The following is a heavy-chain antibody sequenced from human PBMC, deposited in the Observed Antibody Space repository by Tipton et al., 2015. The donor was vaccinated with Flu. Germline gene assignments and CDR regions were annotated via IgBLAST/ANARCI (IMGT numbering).Heavy chain of an antibody. CDR3: ARVMVRGVIPDAFDI. J-gene: IGHJ3*02. Sequence: LRLSCAVYGGSFSGYYWSWIRQPPGKGLEWIGEINHSGSTNYNPSLKSRVTISVDTSKNQFSLKLSSVTAADTAVYYCARVMVRGVIPDAFDIWGQGTMVTVSS. D-gene: IGHD3-10*01. CDR2: INHSGST. V-gene: IGHV4-34*01. CDR1: GGSFSGYY.